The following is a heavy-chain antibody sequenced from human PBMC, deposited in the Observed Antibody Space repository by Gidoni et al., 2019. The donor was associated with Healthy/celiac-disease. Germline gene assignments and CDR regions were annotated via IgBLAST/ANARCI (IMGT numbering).Heavy chain of an antibody. J-gene: IGHJ4*02. CDR3: ARDHEGYYGSGSPIN. CDR1: GFTFSSYS. Sequence: EVQLVESGGGLVKPGGSLRLSCAASGFTFSSYSMNWFRQAPGKGLEWVSSISSSSSYIYYADSVKGRFTISRDNAKNSLYLQMNSLRAEDTAVYYCARDHEGYYGSGSPINWGQGTLVTVSS. D-gene: IGHD3-10*01. CDR2: ISSSSSYI. V-gene: IGHV3-21*01.